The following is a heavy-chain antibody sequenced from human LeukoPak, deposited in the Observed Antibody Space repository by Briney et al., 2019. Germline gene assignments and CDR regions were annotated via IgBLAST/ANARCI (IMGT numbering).Heavy chain of an antibody. CDR2: ITSDGSST. CDR1: GFTFSSTW. Sequence: PGGSLRLSCAASGFTFSSTWMNWVRQGPGKGLEWVSRITSDGSSTIYADSVKGRFTISRDNAKSTVYLQMNSLRAEDTAVYYCARIPTLPGYYNFDYWGQGTLVTVSS. D-gene: IGHD3-10*01. J-gene: IGHJ4*02. CDR3: ARIPTLPGYYNFDY. V-gene: IGHV3-74*01.